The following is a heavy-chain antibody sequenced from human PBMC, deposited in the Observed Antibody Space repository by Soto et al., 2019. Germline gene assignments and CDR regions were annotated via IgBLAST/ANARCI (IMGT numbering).Heavy chain of an antibody. CDR3: VRGGGGGLFDP. V-gene: IGHV3-11*06. CDR2: VSPGSRYP. D-gene: IGHD2-15*01. Sequence: PGGSLRLSCAGSGFTFGDSYMSWIRQAPGKGLEWLSYVSPGSRYPAYADSVKGRFTISRDNAKRSLYLQMMSLTAEDTAIYYCVRGGGGGLFDPWGQGTMVTVSS. J-gene: IGHJ5*02. CDR1: GFTFGDSY.